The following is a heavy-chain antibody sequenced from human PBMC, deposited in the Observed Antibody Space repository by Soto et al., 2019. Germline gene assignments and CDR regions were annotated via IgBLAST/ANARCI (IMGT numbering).Heavy chain of an antibody. Sequence: ASVKVSCKASGYTFTSYDINWVRQATGQGLEWMGWMNPNSGNTGYAQKFQGRVTMTRNTSISTAYMKLSSLRSEDTAVYYCARGHCSGGSCYRYYYYYGMDVWGQGTTVTVS. CDR3: ARGHCSGGSCYRYYYYYGMDV. D-gene: IGHD2-15*01. CDR1: GYTFTSYD. V-gene: IGHV1-8*01. CDR2: MNPNSGNT. J-gene: IGHJ6*02.